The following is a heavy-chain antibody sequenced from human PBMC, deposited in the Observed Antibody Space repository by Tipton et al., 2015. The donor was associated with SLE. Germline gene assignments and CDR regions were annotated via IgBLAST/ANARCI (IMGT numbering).Heavy chain of an antibody. D-gene: IGHD3-16*01. V-gene: IGHV4-38-2*01. CDR1: GYSISSVYY. J-gene: IGHJ3*02. CDR3: ASETYAWGAFDI. CDR2: IFHSGST. Sequence: TLSLTCAVSGYSISSVYYWGWIRQAPGKGLEWIGSIFHSGSTDYKSSLKSRVTISVDTSKNQFSLKLSSVTATDTAVYYCASETYAWGAFDIWGQGTMVTVSS.